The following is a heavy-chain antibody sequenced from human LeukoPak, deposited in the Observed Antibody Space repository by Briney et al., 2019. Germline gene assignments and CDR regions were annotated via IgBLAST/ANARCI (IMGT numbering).Heavy chain of an antibody. D-gene: IGHD5/OR15-5a*01. CDR1: GGSISSYY. V-gene: IGHV4-59*01. CDR2: IPGSGRT. Sequence: AETLSLACTASGGSISSYYWNWIRQPPGKGLEWVGYIPGSGRTNYSPSLKGRVTISLYMSKNQFSLHMSSVTAADTAVYYCASTSNSALCLPYFDHWGQGALVTVSS. CDR3: ASTSNSALCLPYFDH. J-gene: IGHJ4*02.